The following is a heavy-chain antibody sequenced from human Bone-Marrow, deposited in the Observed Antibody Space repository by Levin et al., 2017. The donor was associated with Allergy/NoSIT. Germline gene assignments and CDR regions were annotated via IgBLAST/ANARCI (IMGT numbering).Heavy chain of an antibody. CDR3: AREVPAADNWFDP. V-gene: IGHV1-2*06. CDR1: GYTFTGYY. J-gene: IGHJ5*02. D-gene: IGHD2-2*01. Sequence: ASVKVSCKASGYTFTGYYMHWVRQAPGQGLEWMGRINPNSGGTNYAQKFQGRVTMTRDTSISTAYMELSRLRSDDTAVYYCAREVPAADNWFDPWGQGTLVTVSS. CDR2: INPNSGGT.